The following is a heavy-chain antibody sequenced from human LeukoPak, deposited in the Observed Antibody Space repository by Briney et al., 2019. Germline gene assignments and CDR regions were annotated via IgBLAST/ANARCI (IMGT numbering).Heavy chain of an antibody. J-gene: IGHJ4*02. CDR3: ARGSSGYYYARGYFDY. Sequence: SETLSLTCAVYGGSFSGYYWSWIRQPPGKGLEWIGSIYYSGSTYYNPSLKSRVTISVDTSKNQFSLKLSSVTAADTAVYYCARGSSGYYYARGYFDYWGQGTLVTVSS. D-gene: IGHD3-22*01. CDR1: GGSFSGYY. CDR2: IYYSGST. V-gene: IGHV4-34*01.